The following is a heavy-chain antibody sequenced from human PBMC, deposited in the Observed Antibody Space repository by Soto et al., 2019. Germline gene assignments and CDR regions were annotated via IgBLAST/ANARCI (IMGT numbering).Heavy chain of an antibody. Sequence: QVQLVHSGAEVKKPGASVNVSCKASGYKFTSYTISWVRQAPGQGLEWMGWISANNGNTDFAQKFQGRVTMTTDTSTTTASMELRSLRSDDTAMYYCARSVPWFDPWGQGTVV. D-gene: IGHD6-6*01. V-gene: IGHV1-18*01. J-gene: IGHJ5*02. CDR1: GYKFTSYT. CDR3: ARSVPWFDP. CDR2: ISANNGNT.